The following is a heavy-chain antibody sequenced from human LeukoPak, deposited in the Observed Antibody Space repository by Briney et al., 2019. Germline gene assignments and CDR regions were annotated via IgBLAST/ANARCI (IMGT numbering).Heavy chain of an antibody. CDR1: GYTFTGYY. D-gene: IGHD5-18*01. CDR3: ARTLFYWIQLSPPLGY. Sequence: ASVKVSCKASGYTFTGYYVHWVRQAPGQGLEWMGWINPNSGGTNYAQKFQGRVTMTRDTSISTAYMELSRLRSDDTAVYYCARTLFYWIQLSPPLGYWGQGTLVTVSS. J-gene: IGHJ4*02. V-gene: IGHV1-2*02. CDR2: INPNSGGT.